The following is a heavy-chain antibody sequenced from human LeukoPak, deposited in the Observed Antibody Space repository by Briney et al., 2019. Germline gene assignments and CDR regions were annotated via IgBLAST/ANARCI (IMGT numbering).Heavy chain of an antibody. CDR1: GGSISSGGYY. D-gene: IGHD4-11*01. Sequence: SQTLSLTCTVSGGSISSGGYYWSWVRQPPGKGLEWIGYIYHSGSTYYNPSLKSRVTISVDRSKSQFSLKLSSVTAADTAVYYCAREDDYSNRGAFDIWGQGTMVTVSS. CDR2: IYHSGST. CDR3: AREDDYSNRGAFDI. J-gene: IGHJ3*02. V-gene: IGHV4-30-2*01.